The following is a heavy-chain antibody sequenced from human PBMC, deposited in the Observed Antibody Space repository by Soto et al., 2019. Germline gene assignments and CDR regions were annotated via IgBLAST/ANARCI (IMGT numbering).Heavy chain of an antibody. CDR3: ARVPNVDTAMDHPNYYYYYGMDV. Sequence: PSETLSLTCAVSCGSISSGGYSWSWIRQPPGKGLEWIGYIYHSGSTYYNPSLKSRVTISVDRSKNQFSLKLSSVTAADTAVYYCARVPNVDTAMDHPNYYYYYGMDVWGQGTTVTVSS. CDR1: CGSISSGGYS. V-gene: IGHV4-30-2*01. CDR2: IYHSGST. D-gene: IGHD5-18*01. J-gene: IGHJ6*02.